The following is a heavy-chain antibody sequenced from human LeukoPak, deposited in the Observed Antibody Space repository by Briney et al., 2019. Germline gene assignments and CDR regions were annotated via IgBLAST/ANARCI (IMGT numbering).Heavy chain of an antibody. CDR1: GYTFTSYA. V-gene: IGHV7-4-1*02. CDR3: ARAFTGNRNIVVVPAAVDY. D-gene: IGHD2-2*01. J-gene: IGHJ4*02. CDR2: INTNTGNP. Sequence: ASVKVSCKASGYTFTSYAMNWVRQAPGQGLEWMGWINTNTGNPTYAQGFTGRFVFSLDTSVSTAYLQISSLKAEDTAVYYCARAFTGNRNIVVVPAAVDYWGQGTLVTVSS.